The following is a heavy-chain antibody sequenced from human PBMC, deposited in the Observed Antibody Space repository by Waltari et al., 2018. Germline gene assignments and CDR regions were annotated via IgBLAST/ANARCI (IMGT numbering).Heavy chain of an antibody. V-gene: IGHV1-69*11. J-gene: IGHJ3*02. Sequence: QVQLVQSGAEVKQPGSSVKVSCKASGGTFSSYALSWVRPAPGQGLEWMGRIIPSVGTANNAQKFQGKVTITADESTGTAYMGLSSLRSEDAAVYYCARGWPTVAVDAFDIWGQGTMVTVSS. CDR2: IIPSVGTA. CDR3: ARGWPTVAVDAFDI. CDR1: GGTFSSYA. D-gene: IGHD6-19*01.